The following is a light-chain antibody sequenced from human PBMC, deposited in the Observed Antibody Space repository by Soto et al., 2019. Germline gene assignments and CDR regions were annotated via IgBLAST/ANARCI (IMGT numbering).Light chain of an antibody. CDR3: SSYTSTSTPWV. CDR2: DVS. J-gene: IGLJ3*02. Sequence: QSALTQPASVSGSPGQSITISCTGTNSDIGGYNYVSWYQHHPGKAPKLMIYDVSNRPSGVSNRFSGSKSGNTASLTLSGLQTEDEADYYCSSYTSTSTPWVFGGGTQLTAL. V-gene: IGLV2-14*03. CDR1: NSDIGGYNY.